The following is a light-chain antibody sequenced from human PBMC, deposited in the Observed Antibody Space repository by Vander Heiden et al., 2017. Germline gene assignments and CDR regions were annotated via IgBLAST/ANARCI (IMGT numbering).Light chain of an antibody. J-gene: IGLJ3*02. CDR2: SNN. Sequence: QSVLTQPPSACGAPGQRFTISCSVSSSNIGSNTLYWYQHLPGTATNILSYSNNQRPSGVPDRSSGSKLGTSAYLAISGLQSEDAAHYYCAAWDDSLNGVFGGGTKRTVL. V-gene: IGLV1-44*01. CDR1: SSNIGSNT. CDR3: AAWDDSLNGV.